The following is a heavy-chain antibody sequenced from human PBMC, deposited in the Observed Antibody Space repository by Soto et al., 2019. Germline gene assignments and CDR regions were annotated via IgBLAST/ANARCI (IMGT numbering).Heavy chain of an antibody. D-gene: IGHD3-3*01. CDR3: ARGVRITIFGVVTPSYYMDV. J-gene: IGHJ6*03. V-gene: IGHV4-31*03. CDR1: GGSIRSDNYY. Sequence: ASETLSLTCTVSGGSIRSDNYYWHWIRQHPGRGLEWIGYIYNSGSTQYNPSLKSRLTMSEDTSKNQVSLKLSSVTAADTAVYYCARGVRITIFGVVTPSYYMDVWGKGTPVTVSS. CDR2: IYNSGST.